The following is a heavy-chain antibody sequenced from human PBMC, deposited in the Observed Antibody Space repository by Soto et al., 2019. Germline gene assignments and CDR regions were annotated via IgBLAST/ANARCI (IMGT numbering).Heavy chain of an antibody. Sequence: QVQLVQSGAEVKKPGASVKVSCKASGYTFTSYDINWVRQATGQGLEWMGWMNPHSGNTGYADKFQGRGTITGNTSISAAYMELRSLRTEDTAVYYCAREAAARGNDYCGQGTLVTVSS. CDR3: AREAAARGNDY. CDR1: GYTFTSYD. J-gene: IGHJ4*02. D-gene: IGHD2-2*01. CDR2: MNPHSGNT. V-gene: IGHV1-8*01.